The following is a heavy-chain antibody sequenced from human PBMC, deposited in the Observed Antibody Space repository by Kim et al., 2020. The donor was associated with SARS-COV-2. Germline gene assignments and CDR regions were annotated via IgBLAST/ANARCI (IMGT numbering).Heavy chain of an antibody. Sequence: TTDYAAPVKGRFTISRDDSKNTLYLQMNSLKTEDTAVYYCTTAVMVRPTHWGQGTLVTVSS. CDR2: TT. J-gene: IGHJ4*02. D-gene: IGHD3-10*01. CDR3: TTAVMVRPTH. V-gene: IGHV3-15*01.